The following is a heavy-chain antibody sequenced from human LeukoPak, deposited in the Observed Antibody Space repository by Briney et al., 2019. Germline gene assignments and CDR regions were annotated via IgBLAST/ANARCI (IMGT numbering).Heavy chain of an antibody. CDR3: ARDVSSSWFEGADWFDP. CDR1: GGSISNYY. Sequence: PSETLSLTCTVSGGSISNYYWNWIRQPAGKGLEWIGRISTSGSTNYNPSLKSRVTTSVDTSKNQFSLKLSSVTAADTAVYYCARDVSSSWFEGADWFDPWGQGTLVTVSS. V-gene: IGHV4-4*07. J-gene: IGHJ5*02. D-gene: IGHD6-13*01. CDR2: ISTSGST.